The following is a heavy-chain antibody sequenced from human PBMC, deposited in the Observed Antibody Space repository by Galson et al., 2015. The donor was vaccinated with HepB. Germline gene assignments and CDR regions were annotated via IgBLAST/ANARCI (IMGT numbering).Heavy chain of an antibody. CDR2: ISAYNGNT. CDR3: ARGLYLHEAPLDY. Sequence: SVKVSCKASGYTFTSYGISWVRQAPGQGLEWMGWISAYNGNTNYAQELQGRVTKTTDTSTSTAYMELRSLRTDDTAVYYCARGLYLHEAPLDYWGQGTLVTVSS. CDR1: GYTFTSYG. V-gene: IGHV1-18*01. D-gene: IGHD2/OR15-2a*01. J-gene: IGHJ4*02.